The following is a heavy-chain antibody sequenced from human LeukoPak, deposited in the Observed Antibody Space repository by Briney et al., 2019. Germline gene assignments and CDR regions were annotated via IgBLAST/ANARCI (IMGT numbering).Heavy chain of an antibody. D-gene: IGHD1-26*01. J-gene: IGHJ4*02. V-gene: IGHV3-33*01. CDR3: ARDRGGSYSAIDY. CDR1: GFTFSSYG. CDR2: IWYDGSNK. Sequence: GGSLRLSCAASGFTFSSYGMHWVRQAPGKGLEWVAVIWYDGSNKYYGDSVKGRFTISRDNSKKTLYLQMNSLRAEDTAVYYCARDRGGSYSAIDYWGQGTLVTVSS.